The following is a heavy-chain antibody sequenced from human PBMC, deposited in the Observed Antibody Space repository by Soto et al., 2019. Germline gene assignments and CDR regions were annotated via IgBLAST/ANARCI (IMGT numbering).Heavy chain of an antibody. J-gene: IGHJ3*02. CDR3: ARLGSGCSGGSCYPDAFDI. CDR1: GGSISSSSYY. CDR2: IYYSGST. V-gene: IGHV4-39*01. Sequence: SETLSLTCTVSGGSISSSSYYWGWIRQPPGKGLEWIGSIYYSGSTYYNPSLKGRVTISVDTSKNQFSLKLSSVTAADTAVYYCARLGSGCSGGSCYPDAFDIWGQGTMVTVSS. D-gene: IGHD2-15*01.